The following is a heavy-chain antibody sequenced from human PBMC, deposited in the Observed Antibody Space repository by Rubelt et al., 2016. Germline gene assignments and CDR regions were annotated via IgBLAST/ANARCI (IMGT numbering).Heavy chain of an antibody. CDR1: GYTFTSYG. CDR2: INTKTGNP. J-gene: IGHJ4*02. CDR3: GKVQQENWSTGRLDY. D-gene: IGHD1-1*01. Sequence: QVQLAQSGSELREPGASVTVSCRASGYTFTSYGINWVRQAPGQGLEWLGWINTKTGNPAYAQGFTGRFVFSLDTSVSTTYLQISSLKAEETAVDYCGKVQQENWSTGRLDYWGQGTLVTISS. V-gene: IGHV7-4-1*02.